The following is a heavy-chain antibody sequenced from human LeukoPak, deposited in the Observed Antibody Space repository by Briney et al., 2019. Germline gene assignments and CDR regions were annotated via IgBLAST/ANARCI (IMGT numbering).Heavy chain of an antibody. V-gene: IGHV3-30*02. J-gene: IGHJ4*02. D-gene: IGHD6-13*01. Sequence: GGSLRLSCAASGFTFSSYGMHWVRQAPGKGLEWVAFIRYDGSNKYYADSVKGRFTISRDNSKNTLYLQMNSLRAEDTAVYYCARAGVAAAYFDYWGQGTLVTVSS. CDR3: ARAGVAAAYFDY. CDR2: IRYDGSNK. CDR1: GFTFSSYG.